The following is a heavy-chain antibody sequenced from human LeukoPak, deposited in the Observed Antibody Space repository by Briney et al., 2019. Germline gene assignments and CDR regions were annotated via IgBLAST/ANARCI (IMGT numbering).Heavy chain of an antibody. J-gene: IGHJ4*02. V-gene: IGHV3-21*01. CDR3: AKDTPLCYFDY. CDR1: GFTFSTYS. Sequence: PGGSLRLSCAASGFTFSTYSIKWVRQAPGKGLEWVSSISSTSSYIYYADSVKGRFTISRDNSKNTLYLQMNSLRADDTAVYYCAKDTPLCYFDYWGQGTLVTVSS. D-gene: IGHD3-16*01. CDR2: ISSTSSYI.